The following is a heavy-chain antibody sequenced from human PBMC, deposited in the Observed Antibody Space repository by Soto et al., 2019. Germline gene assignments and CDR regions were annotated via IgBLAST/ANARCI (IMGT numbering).Heavy chain of an antibody. CDR3: ARALNWNGPPFDP. CDR2: ISPSGDKT. Sequence: QRQLLQSGAELKRPGASVKIACEASGFNFNIHFIHWVRLAPGQGLEWLGKISPSGDKTTYPEKFPERVVMTKDTSANIVYMELTRLTSDDTAVYYCARALNWNGPPFDPWGQGTLVTVSS. V-gene: IGHV1-46*02. J-gene: IGHJ5*02. CDR1: GFNFNIHF. D-gene: IGHD1-1*01.